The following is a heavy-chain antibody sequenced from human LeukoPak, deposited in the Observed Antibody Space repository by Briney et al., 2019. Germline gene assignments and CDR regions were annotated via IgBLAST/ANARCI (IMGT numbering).Heavy chain of an antibody. CDR3: AKELRNRVTMVRVVPFPFDP. D-gene: IGHD3-10*01. CDR2: ISGSGGST. CDR1: GFTFSSYA. Sequence: PGGSLRLSCAASGFTFSSYAMSWVRQAPGKGLEWVSAISGSGGSTYYADSAKGRFTISRDNSKNTLYLQMNSLRAEDTAVYYCAKELRNRVTMVRVVPFPFDPWGQGTLVTVSS. V-gene: IGHV3-23*01. J-gene: IGHJ5*02.